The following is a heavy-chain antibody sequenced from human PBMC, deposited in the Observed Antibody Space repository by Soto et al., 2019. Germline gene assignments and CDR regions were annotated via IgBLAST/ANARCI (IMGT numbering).Heavy chain of an antibody. J-gene: IGHJ4*02. CDR2: ISSSGSTI. V-gene: IGHV3-48*03. D-gene: IGHD5-18*01. CDR3: GRARGAYSYGYLFDY. Sequence: GGSLRLSCAASGFTFSSYEMNWVRQAPGKGLEWVSYISSSGSTIYYADSVKGRFTISRDNAKNSLYLQMNSLRAEDTAVYYCGRARGAYSYGYLFDYWGQETLVTVSS. CDR1: GFTFSSYE.